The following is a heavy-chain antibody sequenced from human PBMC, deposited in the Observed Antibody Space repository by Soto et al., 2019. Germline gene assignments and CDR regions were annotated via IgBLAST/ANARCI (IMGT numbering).Heavy chain of an antibody. D-gene: IGHD1-26*01. J-gene: IGHJ4*02. CDR3: ARGGSGSYSY. CDR2: IYHSGST. Sequence: SETLSLTCAVSGGSISSGGYSWSWIRQPPGKVLEWIGYIYHSGSTYYNPSLKSRVTISVDRSKNQFSLKLSSVTAADTAVYYCARGGSGSYSYWGQGALVTVSS. V-gene: IGHV4-30-2*01. CDR1: GGSISSGGYS.